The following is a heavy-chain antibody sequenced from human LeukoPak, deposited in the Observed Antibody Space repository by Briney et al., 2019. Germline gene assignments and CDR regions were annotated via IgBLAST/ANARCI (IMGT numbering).Heavy chain of an antibody. V-gene: IGHV3-53*01. D-gene: IGHD4-17*01. Sequence: PGGSLRLSCAASGFTVSTNYMSWVRQAPGKGLEWVSVMYSDGSTYYADSMKGRFTISRDNSKNTLYLQMNSLRAEDTAVYYCARTAHYGDYYMDVWGKGTTVTVS. CDR1: GFTVSTNY. CDR2: MYSDGST. CDR3: ARTAHYGDYYMDV. J-gene: IGHJ6*03.